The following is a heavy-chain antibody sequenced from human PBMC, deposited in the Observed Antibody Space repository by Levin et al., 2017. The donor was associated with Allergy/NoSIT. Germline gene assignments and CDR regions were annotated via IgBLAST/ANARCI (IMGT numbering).Heavy chain of an antibody. CDR3: ARVARYSYGYYLDY. J-gene: IGHJ4*02. D-gene: IGHD5-18*01. CDR2: IYLSGST. V-gene: IGHV4-30-2*01. CDR1: GGSISSCGYS. Sequence: SETLSLTCAVSGGSISSCGYSWSWIRQPPGKGLEWIGNIYLSGSTNDNPSLKSRVTMSVDRSKNQFSLKLSYVTAADTAVYYCARVARYSYGYYLDYWGPGTLVTISS.